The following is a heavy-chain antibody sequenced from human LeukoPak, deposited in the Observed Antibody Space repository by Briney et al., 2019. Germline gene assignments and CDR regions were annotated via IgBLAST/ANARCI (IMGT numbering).Heavy chain of an antibody. CDR1: GYTFTGYY. V-gene: IGHV1-2*02. CDR2: INPNSGGT. Sequence: GASVKVSCKASGYTFTGYYMHWVRQAPGQGLEWMGWINPNSGGTNYAQKFQGRVTMTRDTSISTAYMELSRLRSDDAAVCYCARVPSSRAFDIWGQGTMVTVSS. J-gene: IGHJ3*02. D-gene: IGHD6-13*01. CDR3: ARVPSSRAFDI.